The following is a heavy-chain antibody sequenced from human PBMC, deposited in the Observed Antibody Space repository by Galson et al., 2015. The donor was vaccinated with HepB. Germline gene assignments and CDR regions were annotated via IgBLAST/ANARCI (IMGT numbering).Heavy chain of an antibody. Sequence: LSLTCTVSGGSISSYYWSWIRQPPGKGLEWIGYIYYSGSTNYNPSLKSRVTISVDTSKNQFSLKLSSVTAADTAVYYCARQDGSGRRYYYGMDVWGQGTTVTVSS. D-gene: IGHD3-10*01. CDR3: ARQDGSGRRYYYGMDV. V-gene: IGHV4-59*08. CDR2: IYYSGST. J-gene: IGHJ6*02. CDR1: GGSISSYY.